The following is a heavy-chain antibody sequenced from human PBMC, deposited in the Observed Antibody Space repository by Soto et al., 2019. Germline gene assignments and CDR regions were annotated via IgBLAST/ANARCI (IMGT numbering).Heavy chain of an antibody. CDR2: ISAYNGNT. D-gene: IGHD3-3*01. CDR1: GYTFTSYG. V-gene: IGHV1-18*04. J-gene: IGHJ6*02. CDR3: ARDQGAADGAGYDFWSGRYGMDV. Sequence: QVRLVQSGAEVKKPGASVKVSCKASGYTFTSYGISWVRQAPGQGLEWMGWISAYNGNTNYAQKLQGRVTMTTDTSTSTAYMELRSLRSDDTSVYYCARDQGAADGAGYDFWSGRYGMDVWGQGTTVTVSS.